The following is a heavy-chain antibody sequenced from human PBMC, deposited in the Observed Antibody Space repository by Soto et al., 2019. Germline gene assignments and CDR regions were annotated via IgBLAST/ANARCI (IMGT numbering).Heavy chain of an antibody. J-gene: IGHJ3*02. CDR3: ARPAYVGMAFDI. CDR1: GFTFSSYA. CDR2: ISYDGSNK. V-gene: IGHV3-30-3*01. Sequence: QVQLVESGGGVVQPGRSLRLSCAASGFTFSSYAMHWVRQAPGKGLEWVAVISYDGSNKYYADSVKGRFTISRDNSKNTLYLQMNSLRAEDTAVYYCARPAYVGMAFDIWGQGTMVTVSS. D-gene: IGHD3-16*01.